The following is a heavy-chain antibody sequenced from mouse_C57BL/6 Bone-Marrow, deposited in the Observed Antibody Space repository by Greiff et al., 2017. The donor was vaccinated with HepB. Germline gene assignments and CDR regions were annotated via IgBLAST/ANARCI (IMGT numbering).Heavy chain of an antibody. J-gene: IGHJ4*01. CDR1: GFTFSSYA. V-gene: IGHV5-4*01. D-gene: IGHD1-1*01. CDR3: ARDRDYGSSYMGAMDY. Sequence: EVKLMESGGGLVKPGGSLKLSCAASGFTFSSYAMSWVRQTPEKRLEWVATISDGGSYTYYPDNVKGRFTISRDNAKNNLYLQMSHLKSEDTAMYYCARDRDYGSSYMGAMDYWGQGTSVTVSS. CDR2: ISDGGSYT.